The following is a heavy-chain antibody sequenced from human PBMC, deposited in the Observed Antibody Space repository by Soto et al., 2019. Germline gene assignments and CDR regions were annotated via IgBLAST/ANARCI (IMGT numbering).Heavy chain of an antibody. D-gene: IGHD2-8*02. CDR3: ARDARPHLLYYFDY. CDR2: IWYDGSNK. J-gene: IGHJ4*02. CDR1: GFTFSSYG. V-gene: IGHV3-33*01. Sequence: GGSLRLSCAASGFTFSSYGMHWVRQAPGKGLEWVAVIWYDGSNKYYADSVKGRFTISRVNSKNTLYLQMNSLRAEDTAVYYCARDARPHLLYYFDYWGQGTLVTVSS.